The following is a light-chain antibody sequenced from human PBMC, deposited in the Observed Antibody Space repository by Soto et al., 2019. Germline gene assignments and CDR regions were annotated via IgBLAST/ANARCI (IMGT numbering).Light chain of an antibody. CDR3: SSYTTGHTVV. CDR2: EVR. J-gene: IGLJ2*01. CDR1: SSEVGAYSY. V-gene: IGLV2-14*01. Sequence: QSALTKPASVSASPGQSIAISCTGTSSEVGAYSYVSWYHQHPGKAPKLLLFEVRVRPSGVSNRFSGSKSGNTASLTISGRQDEDEADYFCSSYTTGHTVVFGGGTKLTVL.